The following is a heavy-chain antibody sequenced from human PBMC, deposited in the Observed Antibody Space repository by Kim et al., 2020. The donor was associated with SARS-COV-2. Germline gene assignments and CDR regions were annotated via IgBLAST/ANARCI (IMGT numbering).Heavy chain of an antibody. CDR3: AISLRYFDWLSYDY. CDR2: IYPGDSDT. V-gene: IGHV5-51*01. D-gene: IGHD3-9*01. J-gene: IGHJ4*02. Sequence: GESLKISCKGSGYSFTSYWICWVCQMPGKGLEWMGTIYPGDSDTRYSPSFQCHVTISADKSISTAYLQWSSMKASDTAMYYCAISLRYFDWLSYDYWGQGTLVTVSS. CDR1: GYSFTSYW.